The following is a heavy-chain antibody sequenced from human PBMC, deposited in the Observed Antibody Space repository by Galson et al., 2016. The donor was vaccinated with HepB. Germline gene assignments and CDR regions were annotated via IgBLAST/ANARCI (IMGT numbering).Heavy chain of an antibody. CDR2: IDHPGST. D-gene: IGHD3-16*01. Sequence: SETLSLTCAVYNGSFSDYYWNWIRQSPGKGLEWIGEIDHPGSTIYNPSLKSRVTISADTSRSQFSLKLSSVAAADTAVYYCAGAGPLINAFIIWGQGTMVTVSS. CDR3: AGAGPLINAFII. CDR1: NGSFSDYY. J-gene: IGHJ3*02. V-gene: IGHV4-34*01.